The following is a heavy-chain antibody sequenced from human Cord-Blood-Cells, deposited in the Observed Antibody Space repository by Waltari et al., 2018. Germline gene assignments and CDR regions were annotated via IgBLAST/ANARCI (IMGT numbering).Heavy chain of an antibody. CDR3: ASKGAHQLVFDY. J-gene: IGHJ4*02. Sequence: QVQLVQSGAEVKKPGASVKVSCKASGYTFTGYYMHWVRLAPGQGLEWMGWINPNSGGTNGEQKFQGRGPRTRDTSISTAYMELSRLRSDDTAVYYCASKGAHQLVFDYWGQGTLFTVSS. CDR2: INPNSGGT. CDR1: GYTFTGYY. V-gene: IGHV1-2*02. D-gene: IGHD6-6*01.